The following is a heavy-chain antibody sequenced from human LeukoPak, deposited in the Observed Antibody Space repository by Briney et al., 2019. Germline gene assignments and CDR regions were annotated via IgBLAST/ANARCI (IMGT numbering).Heavy chain of an antibody. CDR1: GXSIXXXXYY. CDR3: ARDSVIYSSSLDY. D-gene: IGHD6-13*01. V-gene: IGHV4-39*07. CDR2: IYYSGST. Sequence: VSGXSIXXXXYYWXXXXQPXXXXXXGIGSIYYSGSTYYNPSLKSRVTISVDTSKNQFSLKLSSVTAADTAVYYCARDSVIYSSSLDYWGQGTLVTVSS. J-gene: IGHJ4*02.